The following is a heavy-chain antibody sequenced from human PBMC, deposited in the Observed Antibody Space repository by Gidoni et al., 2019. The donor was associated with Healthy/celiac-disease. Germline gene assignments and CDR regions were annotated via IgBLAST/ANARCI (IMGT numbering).Heavy chain of an antibody. CDR2: IYYSGST. J-gene: IGHJ4*02. CDR1: GGSISSSSYY. CDR3: ASFHDSSGYYTYDY. V-gene: IGHV4-39*01. D-gene: IGHD3-22*01. Sequence: QLQLQESGPGLVKPSETLSLTCTVSGGSISSSSYYWGWIRQPPGKGLEWIGSIYYSGSTYYNPSLKSRVTISVDTSKNQFSLKLSSVTAADTAVYYCASFHDSSGYYTYDYWGQGTLVTVSS.